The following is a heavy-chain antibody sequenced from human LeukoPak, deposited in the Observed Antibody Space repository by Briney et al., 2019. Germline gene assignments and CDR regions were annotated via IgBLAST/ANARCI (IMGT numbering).Heavy chain of an antibody. CDR1: GGSISSYY. CDR3: AREARFWSGYTDNWFDP. J-gene: IGHJ5*02. V-gene: IGHV4-59*01. D-gene: IGHD3-3*01. Sequence: PSETLSLTCTVSGGSISSYYWSWIRQPPGKGLEWIGYIYYSGSTNYNPSLKSRVTISVDTSKNQFSLKLSSVTAADTAVYYCAREARFWSGYTDNWFDPWGQGTLVTVSS. CDR2: IYYSGST.